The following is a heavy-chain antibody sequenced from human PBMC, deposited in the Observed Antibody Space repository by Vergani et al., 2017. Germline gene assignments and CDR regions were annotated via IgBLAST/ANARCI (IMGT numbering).Heavy chain of an antibody. Sequence: QVQLVESGGGVVQPGRSLRLSCAASGFTFNQYGMHWVRQAPGKGLEWVAVTWYDGNNKQYADSVKGRFTISRDNSKSTMYLQMNSLRDEDTGVYYCARVEMATEGPLHYYYGMDVWGQGTTVTVSS. CDR1: GFTFNQYG. CDR2: TWYDGNNK. V-gene: IGHV3-33*01. D-gene: IGHD5-24*01. CDR3: ARVEMATEGPLHYYYGMDV. J-gene: IGHJ6*02.